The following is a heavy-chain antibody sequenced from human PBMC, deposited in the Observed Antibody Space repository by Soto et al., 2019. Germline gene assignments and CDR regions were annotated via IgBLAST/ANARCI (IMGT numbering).Heavy chain of an antibody. D-gene: IGHD2-2*01. CDR2: ISSTGGST. V-gene: IGHV3-64D*06. CDR1: GFTFTNYA. J-gene: IGHJ4*02. CDR3: VARYCSSTTCYQVDY. Sequence: GGSLRLSCSASGFTFTNYAIHWIRQAPGKGLEYVSAISSTGGSTYYADSVKGRFTISRDNSKNTVYLQMSSLRSEDSAVYYCVARYCSSTTCYQVDYWGQGTLVTVSS.